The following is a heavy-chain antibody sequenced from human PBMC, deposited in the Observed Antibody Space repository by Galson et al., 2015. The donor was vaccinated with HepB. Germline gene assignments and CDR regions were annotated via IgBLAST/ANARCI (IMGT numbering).Heavy chain of an antibody. Sequence: SLRLSCAASGFTFSNSNMNWVRQAPGKGLEWVSYISSSSSTIYYADSVKGRFTISRDNAKNSLYLQMNSLRAEDTAVYYCARQSAGGLPQYFDYWGQGTLVTVSS. CDR1: GFTFSNSN. CDR3: ARQSAGGLPQYFDY. V-gene: IGHV3-48*01. CDR2: ISSSSSTI. J-gene: IGHJ4*02. D-gene: IGHD4-23*01.